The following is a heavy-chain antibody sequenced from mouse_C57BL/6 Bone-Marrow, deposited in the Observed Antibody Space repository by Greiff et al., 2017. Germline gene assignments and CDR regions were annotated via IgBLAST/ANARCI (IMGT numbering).Heavy chain of an antibody. CDR2: IDPENGDT. D-gene: IGHD1-1*01. CDR3: TTKSYCSSL. J-gene: IGHJ2*01. V-gene: IGHV14-4*01. CDR1: GYNITDDC. Sequence: EVQLQQSGAELVRPGASVKLSCTASGYNITDDCMHWVKQRPGQGLEWIGWIDPENGDTKYASKFQGKATITADTSSNTAYLQLSSLTSEDTAVSYCTTKSYCSSLWVQGTALTVTA.